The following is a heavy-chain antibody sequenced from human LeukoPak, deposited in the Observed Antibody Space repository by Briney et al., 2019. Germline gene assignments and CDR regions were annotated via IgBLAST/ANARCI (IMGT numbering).Heavy chain of an antibody. V-gene: IGHV4-61*02. CDR2: IYTSGST. D-gene: IGHD3-10*01. Sequence: SETLSLTCTVSGGSISSSSYYWSWIRQPAGKGLEWIGRIYTSGSTNYNPSLKSRVTISVDTSKNQFSLKLSSVTAADTAVYYCARGSRITMVRGVDPLDYWGQGTLVTVSS. J-gene: IGHJ4*02. CDR1: GGSISSSSYY. CDR3: ARGSRITMVRGVDPLDY.